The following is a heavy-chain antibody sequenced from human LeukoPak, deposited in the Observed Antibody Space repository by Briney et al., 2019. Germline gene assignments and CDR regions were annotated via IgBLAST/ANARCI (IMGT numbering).Heavy chain of an antibody. V-gene: IGHV4-61*02. CDR3: ARFEVGTPGLTIDY. Sequence: PSQTLSLTCTVSGGSISSGSYYWNWIRQPAGKGLEWIGRIYTSGSTDYSPSLKSRVTISVDTSKNQFSLKLNSVTAADTAVYYCARFEVGTPGLTIDYWGQGTLVTVSS. CDR2: IYTSGST. J-gene: IGHJ4*02. CDR1: GGSISSGSYY. D-gene: IGHD4-23*01.